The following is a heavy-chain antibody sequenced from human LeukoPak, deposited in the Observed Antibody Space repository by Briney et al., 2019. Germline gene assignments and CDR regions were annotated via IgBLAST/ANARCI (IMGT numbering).Heavy chain of an antibody. D-gene: IGHD2/OR15-2a*01. V-gene: IGHV4-39*07. Sequence: SETLSLTCTVSGGSISSSSYYWGWIRQPPGKGLEWIGSIYYSGSTYYNPSLKSRVTISVDTSKNQFSLKLSSVTAADTAVYYCARYYHTYDYWGQGTLVTVSS. J-gene: IGHJ4*02. CDR3: ARYYHTYDY. CDR2: IYYSGST. CDR1: GGSISSSSYY.